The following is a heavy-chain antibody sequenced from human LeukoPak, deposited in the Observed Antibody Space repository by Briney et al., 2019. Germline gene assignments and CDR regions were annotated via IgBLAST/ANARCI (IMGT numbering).Heavy chain of an antibody. D-gene: IGHD1-26*01. CDR3: ARAEVGAGYWFDP. J-gene: IGHJ5*02. CDR1: GGSISSGGYS. CDR2: IYHSGST. Sequence: SEPLSLTCAVSGGSISSGGYSWSWIRQPPGKGLEWIGYIYHSGSTYYNPSLKSRVTISVDRSKNQFSLKLSSVTAADTAVYYCARAEVGAGYWFDPWGQGTLVTVSS. V-gene: IGHV4-30-2*01.